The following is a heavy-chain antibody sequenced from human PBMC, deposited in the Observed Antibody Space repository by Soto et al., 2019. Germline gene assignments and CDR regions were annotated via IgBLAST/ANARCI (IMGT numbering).Heavy chain of an antibody. CDR1: GGSISSYY. CDR2: IYYSGST. CDR3: ARHNEKVDYFDY. J-gene: IGHJ4*02. Sequence: PSETLSLTCTVSGGSISSYYWSWIRQPPGKGLEWIVYIYYSGSTNYNPSLKSRVTISVDTSKNQFSLKLSSVTAADTAVYYCARHNEKVDYFDYWGQGTLVTVSS. V-gene: IGHV4-59*08.